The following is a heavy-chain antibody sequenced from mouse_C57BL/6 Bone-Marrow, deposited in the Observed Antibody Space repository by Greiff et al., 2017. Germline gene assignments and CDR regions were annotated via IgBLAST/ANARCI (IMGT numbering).Heavy chain of an antibody. CDR3: ARETYYYGSSAFDY. V-gene: IGHV3-6*01. Sequence: EVQLQESGPGLVKPSQSLSLTCSVTGYSITSGYYWNWIRQFPGNKLEWMGYISYDGSNNYNPSLKNRISITRDTSKNQFFLKLNSVTTEDTATYYCARETYYYGSSAFDYWGQGTTLTVSS. CDR1: GYSITSGYY. D-gene: IGHD1-1*01. J-gene: IGHJ2*01. CDR2: ISYDGSN.